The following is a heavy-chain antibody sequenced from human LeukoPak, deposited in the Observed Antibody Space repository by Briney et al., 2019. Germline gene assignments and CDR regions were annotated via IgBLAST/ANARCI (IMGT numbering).Heavy chain of an antibody. V-gene: IGHV4-59*01. J-gene: IGHJ3*02. CDR2: IYYSGST. Sequence: SETLSLTCTVSGGSISSYYWSWIRQPPGKGLEWIGYIYYSGSTNYNPSLKSRVTISVDTSKNQFSLKLSSVTAADTAVYYCARDSTYYYDSSGYAFDIWGQGTMVIVSS. CDR1: GGSISSYY. CDR3: ARDSTYYYDSSGYAFDI. D-gene: IGHD3-22*01.